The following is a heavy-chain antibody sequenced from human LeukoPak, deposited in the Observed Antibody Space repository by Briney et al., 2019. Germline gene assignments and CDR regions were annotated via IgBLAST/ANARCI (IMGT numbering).Heavy chain of an antibody. D-gene: IGHD6-13*01. V-gene: IGHV3-73*01. Sequence: PGGSLRLSCAASRFTFSGSAMHWVRQASGKGLEWVGRIRSKANSYATAYAASVKGRFTISRDDSKNTAYLQMNSLKTEDTAVYYCTTHLSSSWYSIIDYWGQGTLVTVSS. CDR2: IRSKANSYAT. CDR1: RFTFSGSA. J-gene: IGHJ4*02. CDR3: TTHLSSSWYSIIDY.